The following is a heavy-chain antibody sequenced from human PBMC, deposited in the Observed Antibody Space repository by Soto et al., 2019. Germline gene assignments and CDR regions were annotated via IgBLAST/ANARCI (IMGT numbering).Heavy chain of an antibody. D-gene: IGHD2-8*01. CDR2: IGTAGDT. CDR1: GFTFSSYD. CDR3: ARGYCTNGVCWGGYYGMDV. V-gene: IGHV3-13*01. Sequence: PGGSLRVSCAAAGFTFSSYDMHWVRQATGKGLEWVSAIGTAGDTYYPGSVKGRFTISRENAKNSLYLQMNSLRAGDTAVYYCARGYCTNGVCWGGYYGMDVWGQGTTVTVSS. J-gene: IGHJ6*02.